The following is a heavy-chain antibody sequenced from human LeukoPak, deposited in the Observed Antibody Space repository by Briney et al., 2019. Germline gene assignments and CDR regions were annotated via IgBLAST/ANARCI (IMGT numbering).Heavy chain of an antibody. D-gene: IGHD3-10*01. J-gene: IGHJ5*02. CDR1: GFTFRRYW. CDR2: VKQDGSEN. CDR3: ARADSYYYGSGIRYYWFDP. V-gene: IGHV3-7*04. Sequence: GGSQRLPCAASGFTFRRYWLRWVSQAPAKGLEWVANVKQDGSENYYVDSVKGRFTISRDNARNSLYLQMNSLRAEDTAVYYCARADSYYYGSGIRYYWFDPWGQGTLVTVSS.